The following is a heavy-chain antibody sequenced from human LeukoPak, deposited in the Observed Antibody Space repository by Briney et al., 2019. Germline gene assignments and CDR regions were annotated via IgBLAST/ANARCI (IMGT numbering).Heavy chain of an antibody. CDR1: GFTFSSYA. Sequence: GGSLRLSCAASGFTFSSYAMSWVRQAPGKGLEWVSAISGSGGSTYYADSVKGRFTISRDNSKNTLYLQMNSLRAEDTAVYYCATQTTAAGTYYYYYYGMDVWGQGTTVTVSS. J-gene: IGHJ6*02. CDR3: ATQTTAAGTYYYYYYGMDV. D-gene: IGHD6-13*01. V-gene: IGHV3-23*01. CDR2: ISGSGGST.